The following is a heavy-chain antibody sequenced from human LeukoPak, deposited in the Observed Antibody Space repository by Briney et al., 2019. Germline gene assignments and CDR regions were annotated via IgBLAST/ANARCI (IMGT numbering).Heavy chain of an antibody. V-gene: IGHV3-23*01. J-gene: IGHJ4*01. CDR3: AKGISSSRWSYFDY. D-gene: IGHD6-19*01. CDR1: GFTFSIFA. Sequence: PGGSLRLSCAASGFTFSIFAMSWVRQAPGKGLEWVSTLSGSGITTYYADSVKGRFTISRDNSKNTLYLQMNSLRAEDTAVYYCAKGISSSRWSYFDYWGHGTLATVSS. CDR2: LSGSGITT.